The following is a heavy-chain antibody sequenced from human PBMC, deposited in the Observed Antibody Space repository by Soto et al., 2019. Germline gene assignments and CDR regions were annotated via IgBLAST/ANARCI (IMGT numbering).Heavy chain of an antibody. CDR3: ARGAPICSGGSCYRGLFEY. CDR2: IIPIFGTA. J-gene: IGHJ4*02. CDR1: GGTFSSYA. D-gene: IGHD2-15*01. Sequence: ASGKVSCKASGGTFSSYAISWVRQAPGQGLEWMGGIIPIFGTANYAQKFQGRVTITADESTSTAYMELSSLRSEDTAVDYCARGAPICSGGSCYRGLFEYWGQRTLVTVSS. V-gene: IGHV1-69*13.